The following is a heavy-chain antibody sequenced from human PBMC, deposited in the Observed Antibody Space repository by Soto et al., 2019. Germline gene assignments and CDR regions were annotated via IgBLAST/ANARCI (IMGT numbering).Heavy chain of an antibody. V-gene: IGHV4-39*02. D-gene: IGHD3-3*01. CDR1: GGSISTRSSY. J-gene: IGHJ4*02. Sequence: SETLSLTCTVSGGSISTRSSYWGWIRQPPGKGLEWIGSIYYIGNTYYNPSLKSRVTISIDTSKTLFSLNLNSVTAADTAVYYCASAPSIWSGYPLQYYFDYWGQGALVTVSS. CDR2: IYYIGNT. CDR3: ASAPSIWSGYPLQYYFDY.